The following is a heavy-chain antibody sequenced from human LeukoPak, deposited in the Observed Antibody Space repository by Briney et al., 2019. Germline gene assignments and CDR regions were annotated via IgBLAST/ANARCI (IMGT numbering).Heavy chain of an antibody. CDR3: ARSYSITMIVPPHRFDY. J-gene: IGHJ4*02. D-gene: IGHD3-22*01. V-gene: IGHV1-2*02. Sequence: ASVKVSCKASGYTFTGYYMHWVRQAPGQGLEWMGWINPNSGSTNYAQKFQGRVTMTRDTSISTAYMELSRLRSDDTAVYYCARSYSITMIVPPHRFDYWGQGTLVTVSS. CDR1: GYTFTGYY. CDR2: INPNSGST.